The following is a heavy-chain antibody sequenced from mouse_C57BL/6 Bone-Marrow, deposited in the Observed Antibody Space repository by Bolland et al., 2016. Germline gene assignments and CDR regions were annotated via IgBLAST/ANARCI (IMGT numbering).Heavy chain of an antibody. J-gene: IGHJ3*01. CDR3: ARPSFYDYDWFAY. V-gene: IGHV1-54*01. CDR2: T. Sequence: TNYNEKFKGKATLTADKSSSTAYMQLSSLTSEDSAFYFCARPSFYDYDWFAYWGQGALV. D-gene: IGHD2-4*01.